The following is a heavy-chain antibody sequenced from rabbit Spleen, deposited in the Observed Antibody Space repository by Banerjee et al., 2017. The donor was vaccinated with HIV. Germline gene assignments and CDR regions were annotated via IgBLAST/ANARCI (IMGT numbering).Heavy chain of an antibody. CDR1: GFSFSDRDV. Sequence: QEQLVESGGGLVKPEGSLTLTCKASGFSFSDRDVMCWVRQAPGKGLQWIACINTYTGKPVYATWAKGRFTMSRTSSTTVTLQMTSLTAADTATYFCARDTGSSFSSYGMDLWGQGTLVTVS. D-gene: IGHD8-1*01. V-gene: IGHV1S45*01. J-gene: IGHJ6*01. CDR3: ARDTGSSFSSYGMDL. CDR2: INTYTGKP.